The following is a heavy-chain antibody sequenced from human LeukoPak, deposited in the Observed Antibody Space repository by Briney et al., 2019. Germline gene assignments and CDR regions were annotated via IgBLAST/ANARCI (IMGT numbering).Heavy chain of an antibody. CDR1: GGSFSGYY. D-gene: IGHD2-15*01. Sequence: SETLSLTCAVYGGSFSGYYWSWIRQPPGKGLEWIGEINHSGSTNYNPSLKSRVTISVDTSKNQFSPKLSSVTAADTAVYYCARGRGKGSFDYWGQGTLVTVSS. V-gene: IGHV4-34*01. CDR3: ARGRGKGSFDY. CDR2: INHSGST. J-gene: IGHJ4*02.